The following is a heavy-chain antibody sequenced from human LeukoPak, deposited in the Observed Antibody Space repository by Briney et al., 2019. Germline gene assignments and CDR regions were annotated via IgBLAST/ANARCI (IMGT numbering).Heavy chain of an antibody. CDR3: ARGPRYDYDSSVYYFEF. CDR2: ISAYNGNT. CDR1: GYTFTSYG. V-gene: IGHV1-18*01. D-gene: IGHD3-22*01. Sequence: GSVKVSCKASGYTFTSYGISWVRQAPGQGLEWMGWISAYNGNTNYAQKLQGRVSMTTDTSTSTAYMGLRRLRSGDTAMYYCARGPRYDYDSSVYYFEFWGQGTLVTVSS. J-gene: IGHJ4*02.